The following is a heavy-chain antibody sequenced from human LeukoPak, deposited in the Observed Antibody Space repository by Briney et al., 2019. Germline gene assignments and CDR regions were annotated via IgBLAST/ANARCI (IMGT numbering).Heavy chain of an antibody. CDR3: ARGIYYDSSGYLDGFDP. CDR1: GGSISSGGYY. D-gene: IGHD3-22*01. J-gene: IGHJ5*02. CDR2: IYHSGST. V-gene: IGHV4-30-2*01. Sequence: SQTLSLTCTVSGGSISSGGYYWSWIRQPPGKGLEWIGYIYHSGSTYYNPSLKSRVTISVDRSKNQFSLKLSSVTAADTAVYYCARGIYYDSSGYLDGFDPWGQGTLVTVSS.